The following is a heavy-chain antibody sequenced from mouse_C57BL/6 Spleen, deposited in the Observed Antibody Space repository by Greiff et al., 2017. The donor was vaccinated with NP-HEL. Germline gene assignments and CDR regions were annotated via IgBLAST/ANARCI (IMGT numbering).Heavy chain of an antibody. Sequence: VKLVESGAELVKPGASVKLSCKASGYTFTEYTIHWVKQRSGQGLEWIGWFYPGSGSIKYNEKFKDKATLTADKSSSTVYMELSRLTSEDSAVYFCARHPYYYGSSLYAMDYWGQGTSVTVSS. J-gene: IGHJ4*01. CDR1: GYTFTEYT. D-gene: IGHD1-1*01. CDR3: ARHPYYYGSSLYAMDY. CDR2: FYPGSGSI. V-gene: IGHV1-62-2*01.